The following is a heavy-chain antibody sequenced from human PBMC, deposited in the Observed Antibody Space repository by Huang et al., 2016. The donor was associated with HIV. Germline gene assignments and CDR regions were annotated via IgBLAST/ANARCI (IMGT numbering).Heavy chain of an antibody. V-gene: IGHV4-59*11. CDR1: GGSITSHY. Sequence: QVHLQESGPGLVKPSETLSLTCSVSGGSITSHYWIWIRQPPGKGLEWIGNKYYSGSTNYHPSLRSRVTMSIDTSKNQFSLKLSSVTAADTAVYYCARGLPLVGAMNFWGQGALVTVSS. D-gene: IGHD1-26*01. J-gene: IGHJ4*02. CDR2: KYYSGST. CDR3: ARGLPLVGAMNF.